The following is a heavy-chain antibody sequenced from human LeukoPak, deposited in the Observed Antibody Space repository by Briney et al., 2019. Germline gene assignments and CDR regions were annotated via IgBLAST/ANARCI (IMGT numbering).Heavy chain of an antibody. CDR3: ARESSGSCLTYYYYMDV. Sequence: GGSLRLSCAASGFTFSSYAMHWVRQAPGKGLEWVAVISYDGSNKYYADSVKGRFTISRDNSKNTLYLQMNSLRAEDTAVYYCARESSGSCLTYYYYMDVWGKGTTVTVSS. V-gene: IGHV3-30*01. CDR1: GFTFSSYA. J-gene: IGHJ6*03. D-gene: IGHD1-26*01. CDR2: ISYDGSNK.